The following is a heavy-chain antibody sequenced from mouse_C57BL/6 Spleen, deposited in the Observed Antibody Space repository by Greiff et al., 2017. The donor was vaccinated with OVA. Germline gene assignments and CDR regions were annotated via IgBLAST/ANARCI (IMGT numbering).Heavy chain of an antibody. D-gene: IGHD1-1*02. CDR3: ARSSGGGFDY. CDR1: GFTFTDYY. Sequence: EVMLVESGGGLVQPGGSLSLSCAASGFTFTDYYMSWVRQPPGKALEWLGFIRNKANGYTTEYSASVKGRFTISRDNSQSILYLQMNALRAEDSATYYCARSSGGGFDYWGQGTTLTVSS. V-gene: IGHV7-3*01. CDR2: IRNKANGYTT. J-gene: IGHJ2*01.